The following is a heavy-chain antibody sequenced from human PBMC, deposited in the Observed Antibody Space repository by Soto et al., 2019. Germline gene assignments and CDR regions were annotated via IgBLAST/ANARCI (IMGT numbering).Heavy chain of an antibody. D-gene: IGHD6-13*01. J-gene: IGHJ4*02. CDR1: GGTFSNSR. V-gene: IGHV1-69*13. Sequence: SVRVSCRASGGTFSNSRFNWVRQAPGEELQWLGGIVPIYRTADYAKKFQGRVTITADESTRTVYMGLRSLKSPDTALYYCVRDFGAKLSSCWGQGTLVTV. CDR2: IVPIYRTA. CDR3: VRDFGAKLSSC.